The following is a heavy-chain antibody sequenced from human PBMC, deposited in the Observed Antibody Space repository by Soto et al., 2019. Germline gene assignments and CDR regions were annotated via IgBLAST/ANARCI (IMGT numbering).Heavy chain of an antibody. CDR1: GFTFSGYW. V-gene: IGHV3-74*03. CDR2: INSNGNTT. D-gene: IGHD1-1*01. Sequence: GGSLRLSCAASGFTFSGYWMHWVRQAPGKGPVWVSRINSNGNTTKYADSVKGRFTISRDNAKNTVYLQINSLRAEDTAIYYCINDESSTGIDSWGQGALVTISS. CDR3: INDESSTGIDS. J-gene: IGHJ4*02.